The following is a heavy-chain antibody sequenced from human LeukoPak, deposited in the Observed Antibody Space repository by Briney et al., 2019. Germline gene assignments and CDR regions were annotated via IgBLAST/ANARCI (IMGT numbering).Heavy chain of an antibody. Sequence: SETLSLTCTVYGGSFGRDYCSWIRQSPDKGLEWIGEINLSGSARYNPSLKSRVTISVDKTKNEFSLNMTSATAADTAVYYCARQSRTGSSYWGQGGLVTVSS. V-gene: IGHV4-34*01. D-gene: IGHD1-26*01. CDR1: GGSFGRDY. CDR2: INLSGSA. J-gene: IGHJ4*02. CDR3: ARQSRTGSSY.